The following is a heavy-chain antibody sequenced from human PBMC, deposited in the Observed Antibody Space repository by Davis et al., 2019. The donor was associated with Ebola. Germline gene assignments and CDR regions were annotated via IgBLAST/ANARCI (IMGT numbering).Heavy chain of an antibody. J-gene: IGHJ6*02. CDR1: GGSTSSGCYY. Sequence: MPSETLSLTCTVSGGSTSSGCYYWSWLRQHPGKGLEWIGYIYYSGSTYYNPSLKSRVTISVDTSKNQFSLKLSSVTAADTAVYYCARGHFGSYGMDVWGQGTTVTVSS. D-gene: IGHD3-10*01. CDR2: IYYSGST. CDR3: ARGHFGSYGMDV. V-gene: IGHV4-31*03.